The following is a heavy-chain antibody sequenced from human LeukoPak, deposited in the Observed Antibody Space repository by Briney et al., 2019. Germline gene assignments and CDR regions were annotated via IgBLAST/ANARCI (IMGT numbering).Heavy chain of an antibody. CDR1: GFTFSDYY. D-gene: IGHD2-15*01. V-gene: IGHV3-11*04. CDR3: ARARLVAAAIYDY. CDR2: ISSSGSTI. Sequence: GGSMRLSCAASGFTFSDYYMSWLRQAPGKGLEWVSYISSSGSTIYYADSAKGRFTISRDNAKNSLYLQVNSLRAEDTAVYYCARARLVAAAIYDYWGQGTLVTVSS. J-gene: IGHJ4*02.